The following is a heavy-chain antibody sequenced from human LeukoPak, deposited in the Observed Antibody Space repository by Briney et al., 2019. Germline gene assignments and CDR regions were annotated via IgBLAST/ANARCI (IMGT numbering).Heavy chain of an antibody. Sequence: PSETLSLTCTVSGGSISSGGYYWSWIRQHPGKGLEWIGYIYYSGSTYYNPSLKSRVTISVDTSKNQFSLKLSSVTAADTAVYYCARASGWGARFDHWGQGTLVTVSS. CDR2: IYYSGST. J-gene: IGHJ4*02. CDR1: GGSISSGGYY. V-gene: IGHV4-31*03. D-gene: IGHD3-16*01. CDR3: ARASGWGARFDH.